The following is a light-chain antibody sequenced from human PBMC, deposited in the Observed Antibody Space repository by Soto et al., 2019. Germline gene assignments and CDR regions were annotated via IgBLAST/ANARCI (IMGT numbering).Light chain of an antibody. V-gene: IGKV3-11*01. CDR2: DAS. Sequence: EIVLTQSPATLSLSPGERAILSCRASQSVSSYLAWYQQKPGQAPRLLIYDASNRATGIPARFSGSGSGTDFTLTISSLEPEDFAVYYSQQRSNWPETFGQGTKVEIK. CDR1: QSVSSY. CDR3: QQRSNWPET. J-gene: IGKJ1*01.